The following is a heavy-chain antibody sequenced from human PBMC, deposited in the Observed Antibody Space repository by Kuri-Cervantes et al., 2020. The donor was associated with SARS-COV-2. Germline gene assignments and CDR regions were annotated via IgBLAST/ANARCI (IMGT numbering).Heavy chain of an antibody. CDR2: VDGDGIDT. D-gene: IGHD6-13*01. Sequence: GGSLRLSCGGSGFDFRIDWIHWIRQAPGKGLVWVARVDGDGIDTTYADSVKGRFTISRDNSKNTLYLQMNSLRADDTAVYYCAKSMSIAAPASDYWGQGNLVTVSS. V-gene: IGHV3-74*01. CDR1: GFDFRIDW. CDR3: AKSMSIAAPASDY. J-gene: IGHJ4*02.